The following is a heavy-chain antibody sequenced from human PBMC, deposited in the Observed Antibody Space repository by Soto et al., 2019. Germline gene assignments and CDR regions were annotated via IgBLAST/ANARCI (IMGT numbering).Heavy chain of an antibody. D-gene: IGHD2-21*01. J-gene: IGHJ4*02. Sequence: QVRLQQSGAEVKKPGASVKVSCKASGYTFSGYNTHWVRQAPGQGLEWMGWINPNSGATNFARRFQGRVSMTRDTSIGTAYMELTTLTSDDTAVYFCPRDLLWSAQKPIDFWGQGTLVTVSS. CDR2: INPNSGAT. CDR3: PRDLLWSAQKPIDF. V-gene: IGHV1-2*02. CDR1: GYTFSGYN.